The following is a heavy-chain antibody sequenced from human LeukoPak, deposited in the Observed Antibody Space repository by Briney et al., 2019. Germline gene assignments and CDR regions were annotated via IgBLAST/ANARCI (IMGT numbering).Heavy chain of an antibody. Sequence: GGSLRLSCAASGFTFDRHTMHWVRQPPGKGPEWVSLIGWDGTNIDYADSVKGRFTISRDNSKNFVYLQMHSLRTEGTALYYCTKDMEWGMDVWGQGTTVIVSS. CDR1: GFTFDRHT. V-gene: IGHV3-43*01. D-gene: IGHD3-3*01. J-gene: IGHJ6*02. CDR3: TKDMEWGMDV. CDR2: IGWDGTNI.